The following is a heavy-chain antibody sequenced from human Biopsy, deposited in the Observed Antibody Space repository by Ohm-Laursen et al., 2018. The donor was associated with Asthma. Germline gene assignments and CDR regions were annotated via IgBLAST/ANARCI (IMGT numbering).Heavy chain of an antibody. J-gene: IGHJ1*01. CDR1: GGSFTHYF. V-gene: IGHV4-34*01. D-gene: IGHD2-15*01. CDR3: VRGEEVAGTYFKD. Sequence: GTLSLTCAISGGSFTHYFWMWIRQPPGKGLEWIGEINYRGDTNYNPSLESRVSISVDTSTYHFSLRLNSVTAADMAVYYCVRGEEVAGTYFKDWDQGTLVTVSS. CDR2: INYRGDT.